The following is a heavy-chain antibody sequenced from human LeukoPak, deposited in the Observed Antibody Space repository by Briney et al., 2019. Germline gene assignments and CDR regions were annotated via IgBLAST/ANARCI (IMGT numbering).Heavy chain of an antibody. V-gene: IGHV4-39*07. Sequence: SETLSLTCTVSGGSISSSSYYWSWIRQPPGKGLEWIGEINHSGSTNYNPSLKSRVTISVDTSKNQFSLKLSSVTAADTAVYYCARRTRYSSSWYAVPYFDYWGQGTLVTVSS. D-gene: IGHD6-13*01. CDR3: ARRTRYSSSWYAVPYFDY. J-gene: IGHJ4*02. CDR2: INHSGST. CDR1: GGSISSSSYY.